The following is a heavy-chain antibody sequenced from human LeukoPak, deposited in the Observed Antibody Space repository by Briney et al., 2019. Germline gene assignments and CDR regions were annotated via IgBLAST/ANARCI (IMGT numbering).Heavy chain of an antibody. CDR1: GFTFNNYA. CDR2: ISGSGGST. D-gene: IGHD3-22*01. J-gene: IGHJ5*02. CDR3: AKIFHTDGYYLGEHLFDA. Sequence: GGSLRLSCAASGFTFNNYAMSWVRQAPGKGPEWLSAISGSGGSTTDADSAKGRFTTSRDNSKSTLYLQMNSLRAEDTAIYYCAKIFHTDGYYLGEHLFDAWGQGTLVTVSS. V-gene: IGHV3-23*01.